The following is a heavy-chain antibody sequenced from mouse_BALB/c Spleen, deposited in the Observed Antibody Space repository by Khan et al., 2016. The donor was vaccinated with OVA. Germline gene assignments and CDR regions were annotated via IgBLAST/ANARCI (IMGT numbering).Heavy chain of an antibody. CDR1: GYTFTNYG. Sequence: QIQLVQSGPELKKPGETVKISCKASGYTFTNYGMNWVKQAPGKALKWMGWISTYTGEPTYADDFKGRFAFSWETSASTAYLQMNSLKNEDTATYFCTRAPHFSDVWVYWGQGTSVTVSS. J-gene: IGHJ4*01. CDR3: TRAPHFSDVWVY. V-gene: IGHV9-3-1*01. CDR2: ISTYTGEP.